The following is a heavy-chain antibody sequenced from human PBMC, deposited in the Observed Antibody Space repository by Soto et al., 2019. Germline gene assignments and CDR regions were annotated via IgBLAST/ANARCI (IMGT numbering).Heavy chain of an antibody. CDR3: ARASGYLAHSPSVAYFDP. J-gene: IGHJ5*02. V-gene: IGHV1-18*01. D-gene: IGHD6-25*01. CDR2: ISAYSGKT. Sequence: QVQLVQSGTEVKKPGASLKVSCKASGYTSTNYGIAWVRQAPGQGLEWMGWISAYSGKTNYAQNVQVRLTMTTDTSTSTAYMELTNLRSDDTAVYYCARASGYLAHSPSVAYFDPWGQGTLVTVSS. CDR1: GYTSTNYG.